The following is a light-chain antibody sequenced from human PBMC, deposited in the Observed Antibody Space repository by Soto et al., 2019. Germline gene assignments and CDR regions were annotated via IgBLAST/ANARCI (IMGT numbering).Light chain of an antibody. Sequence: QSVLTQPPSASGSPGQSVTISCTGTSSDVGGYNYVSWYQQHPGKAPKLIIYEVTKRPSGVPDRFSGSKSVNTASLTVSGLQAEDEADYYCSSYAGSNNVVFGGGTQLTVL. J-gene: IGLJ3*02. CDR2: EVT. V-gene: IGLV2-8*01. CDR3: SSYAGSNNVV. CDR1: SSDVGGYNY.